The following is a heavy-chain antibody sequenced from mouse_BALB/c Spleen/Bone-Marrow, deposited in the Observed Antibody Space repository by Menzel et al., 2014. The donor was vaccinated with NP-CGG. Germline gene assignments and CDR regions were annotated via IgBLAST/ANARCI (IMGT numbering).Heavy chain of an antibody. Sequence: VQLQQSGAELMKPGASVKISCKATGYTFSSYWIEWVKQRPGHGLEWIGEILPGGGSTNYNEKFKGKATFTADTSSNTAYMQLSSLTSEDSAVYYCAREGGLWYFDVWGAGTTVTVSS. V-gene: IGHV1-9*01. CDR3: AREGGLWYFDV. D-gene: IGHD3-3*01. CDR1: GYTFSSYW. J-gene: IGHJ1*01. CDR2: ILPGGGST.